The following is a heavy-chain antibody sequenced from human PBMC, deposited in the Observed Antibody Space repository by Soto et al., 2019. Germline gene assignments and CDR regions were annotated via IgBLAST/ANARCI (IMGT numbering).Heavy chain of an antibody. CDR1: GFTFSHYA. CDR3: ARRTSGWYFDY. Sequence: EVQLLESGGNLVQPGGSLRLSCAASGFTFSHYAMSWVRQAPGKGLEWVSVVSGSGDSTYYADSVKGRFTISRDNSKNTLYLQMNSLRAEDMAVYYCARRTSGWYFDYWGQGTLVTVSS. J-gene: IGHJ4*02. V-gene: IGHV3-23*01. CDR2: VSGSGDST. D-gene: IGHD6-19*01.